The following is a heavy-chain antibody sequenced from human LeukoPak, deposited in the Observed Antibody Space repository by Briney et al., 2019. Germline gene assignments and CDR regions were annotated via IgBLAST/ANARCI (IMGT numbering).Heavy chain of an antibody. Sequence: PSETLSLTCIVSGGSISSYYWSWIRQPPGKGLEWIGYIYYSGTTNYNPSLKSRVTISVDTSKNQFSLKLSSVTAADTAVYYCARHGFGSGWFDYFDYWGQGTLVTVSS. CDR2: IYYSGTT. V-gene: IGHV4-59*08. CDR3: ARHGFGSGWFDYFDY. J-gene: IGHJ4*02. CDR1: GGSISSYY. D-gene: IGHD6-19*01.